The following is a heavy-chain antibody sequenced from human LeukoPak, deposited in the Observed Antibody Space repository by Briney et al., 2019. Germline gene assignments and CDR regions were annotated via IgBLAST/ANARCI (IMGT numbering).Heavy chain of an antibody. CDR1: GFTFSSYS. CDR3: ARVSSSGVYFFDY. CDR2: ISSSSSDI. Sequence: GGSLRLSCAASGFTFSSYSMNWVRQAPGKGLEWVSSISSSSSDIYSAGSVKGRFTISRDDAKNSLYLQMNSLRAEDTAVYYCARVSSSGVYFFDYWGQGALITVSS. D-gene: IGHD6-6*01. V-gene: IGHV3-21*01. J-gene: IGHJ4*02.